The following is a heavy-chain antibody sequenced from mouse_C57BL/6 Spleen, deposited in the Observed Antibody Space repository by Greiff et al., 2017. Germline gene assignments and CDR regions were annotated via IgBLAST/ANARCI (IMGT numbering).Heavy chain of an antibody. CDR3: ARRYYGSSPWYFDY. D-gene: IGHD1-1*01. Sequence: QVQLQQPGAELVKPGDSVKMSCKASGYTFTSYWITWVKQRPGQGLEWIGDIYPGSGSTNYNEKFKSKAKLTVDTSSSTAYMQLSSLTSEDSAVYYCARRYYGSSPWYFDYWGQGTTLTVSS. J-gene: IGHJ2*01. CDR1: GYTFTSYW. CDR2: IYPGSGST. V-gene: IGHV1-55*01.